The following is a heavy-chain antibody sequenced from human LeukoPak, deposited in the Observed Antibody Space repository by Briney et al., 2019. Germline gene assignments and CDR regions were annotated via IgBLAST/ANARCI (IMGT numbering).Heavy chain of an antibody. CDR3: ARVLVWATVTAMYYFDY. J-gene: IGHJ4*02. Sequence: SGTLSLTCAVSGGSISSGDYYWSWIRQPPGKGLEWIGYIYYSGDTYHNPSLKSRVTMAVDTSENQLSLKLSSGTAADTAVYYCARVLVWATVTAMYYFDYWGQGTLVTVSS. CDR2: IYYSGDT. V-gene: IGHV4-31*11. D-gene: IGHD2-21*02. CDR1: GGSISSGDYY.